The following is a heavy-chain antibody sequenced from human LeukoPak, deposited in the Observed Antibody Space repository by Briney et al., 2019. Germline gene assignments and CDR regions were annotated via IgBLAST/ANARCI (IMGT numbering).Heavy chain of an antibody. V-gene: IGHV1-69*05. J-gene: IGHJ4*02. D-gene: IGHD6-6*01. Sequence: GASVKVSCKASGGTFSSYAINWVRQAPGQGLEWMGGLIPIFGTSNYAQKFQGRVTITTDESTSTAYMELSSLRSEDTAVYYCARGMGEYSSSFYFDYWGQGTLVTVSS. CDR1: GGTFSSYA. CDR3: ARGMGEYSSSFYFDY. CDR2: LIPIFGTS.